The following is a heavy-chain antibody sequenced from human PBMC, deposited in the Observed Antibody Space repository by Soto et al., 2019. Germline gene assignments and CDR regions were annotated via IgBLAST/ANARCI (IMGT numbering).Heavy chain of an antibody. CDR2: INPSGGST. V-gene: IGHV1-46*01. CDR3: ARDLGSTDYYYYYGMDV. CDR1: GYTFTSYY. Sequence: QVQLVQSGAEVKKPGASVKVSCKASGYTFTSYYMHWVRQAPGQGLEWMGIINPSGGSTSYAQKFQGRVTMTRDTSTSTVYMELSSLRSEHTAVYYCARDLGSTDYYYYYGMDVWGQGTTVTVSS. D-gene: IGHD2-2*01. J-gene: IGHJ6*02.